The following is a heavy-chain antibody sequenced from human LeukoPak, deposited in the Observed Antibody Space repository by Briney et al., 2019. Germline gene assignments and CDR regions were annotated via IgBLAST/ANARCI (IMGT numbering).Heavy chain of an antibody. CDR3: ARVRQIAVAGEYYYYYYMGV. CDR1: GGSISSSSYY. V-gene: IGHV4-39*07. CDR2: IYYSGST. J-gene: IGHJ6*03. Sequence: PSETLSLTCTVSGGSISSSSYYWGWIRQPPGKGLEWIGSIYYSGSTYYNPSLKSRVTISVDTSKNQFSLKLSSVTAADTAVYYCARVRQIAVAGEYYYYYYMGVWGKGTTVTVSS. D-gene: IGHD6-19*01.